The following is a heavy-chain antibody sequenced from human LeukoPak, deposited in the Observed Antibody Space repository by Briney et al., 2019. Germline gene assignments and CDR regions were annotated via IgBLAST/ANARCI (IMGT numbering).Heavy chain of an antibody. Sequence: SETLSLTCTVSGGSISSYYWSWIRQPPGKGLAWIGYIYYSGSTNYNPSLKSRVTISVDTSKNQFSLKLSSVTAADTAVYYCASWYSLGAFDIWGQGTMVTVSS. D-gene: IGHD6-13*01. CDR3: ASWYSLGAFDI. V-gene: IGHV4-59*08. CDR1: GGSISSYY. CDR2: IYYSGST. J-gene: IGHJ3*02.